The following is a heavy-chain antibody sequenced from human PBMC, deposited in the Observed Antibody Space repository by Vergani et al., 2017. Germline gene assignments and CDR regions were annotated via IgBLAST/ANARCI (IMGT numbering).Heavy chain of an antibody. CDR3: ARLLIRYSSGHDAFDI. CDR2: MYPGDSDT. Sequence: EVQLVQSGAEVQKTGESLKISCKGSGYSFTNYWIGWVRQMPGKGLEWMGIMYPGDSDTRYSPSFQGQVTISVDKSISTAYLQWSSLKASDTAMYYCARLLIRYSSGHDAFDIWGQGTMVTVSS. J-gene: IGHJ3*02. D-gene: IGHD6-19*01. CDR1: GYSFTNYW. V-gene: IGHV5-51*01.